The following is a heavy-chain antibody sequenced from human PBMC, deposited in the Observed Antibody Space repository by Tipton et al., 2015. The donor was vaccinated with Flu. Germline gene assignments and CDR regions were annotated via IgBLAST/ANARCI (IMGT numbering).Heavy chain of an antibody. CDR1: GFTFGDYA. Sequence: QLVQSGGGLVQPGRSLRLSCTASGFTFGDYAMSWVRQAPGKGLEWVGFIRSKAYGGTTEYAASVKGRFTISRDDSKSIAYLQMNSLKTEDTAVYYCTTDAPDWGGKALDIWGQGTMVTVSS. CDR3: TTDAPDWGGKALDI. CDR2: IRSKAYGGTT. J-gene: IGHJ3*02. V-gene: IGHV3-49*04. D-gene: IGHD7-27*01.